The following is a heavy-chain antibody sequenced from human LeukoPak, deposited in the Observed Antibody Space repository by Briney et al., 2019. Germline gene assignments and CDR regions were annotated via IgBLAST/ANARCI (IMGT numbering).Heavy chain of an antibody. CDR1: GFTFSSYG. V-gene: IGHV3-33*01. J-gene: IGHJ3*02. D-gene: IGHD1-26*01. CDR2: IWYDGSNK. Sequence: PGRSLRLSCAASGFTFSSYGMHWVRQAPGKGLEWVAVIWYDGSNKYYADSVKGRFTISRDNSKNTLYLQMNSLRDEDTAVYYCARDRVSGSYPDAFDIWGQGTMVTVSS. CDR3: ARDRVSGSYPDAFDI.